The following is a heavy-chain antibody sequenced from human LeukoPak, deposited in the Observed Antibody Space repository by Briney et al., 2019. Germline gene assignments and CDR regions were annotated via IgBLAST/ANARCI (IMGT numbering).Heavy chain of an antibody. CDR2: IYYSGRT. Sequence: SETLSLTCTVSYGSISDISYYWGWIRQPPGKGLEWIGSIYYSGRTYYNSSLKSRVTISVDTSKNQFSLKVTSVTAADTAVYYCASAYYDILGGHFDYWGQGTLVTVSS. D-gene: IGHD3-9*01. J-gene: IGHJ4*02. V-gene: IGHV4-39*07. CDR1: YGSISDISYY. CDR3: ASAYYDILGGHFDY.